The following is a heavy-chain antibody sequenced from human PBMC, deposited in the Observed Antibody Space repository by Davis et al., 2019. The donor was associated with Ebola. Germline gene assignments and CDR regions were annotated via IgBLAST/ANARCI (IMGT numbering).Heavy chain of an antibody. D-gene: IGHD3-10*01. V-gene: IGHV4-61*01. J-gene: IGHJ6*04. CDR3: ARDVGLLWFGESFPLDV. CDR2: IYYSGST. CDR1: GGSVSSGSYY. Sequence: MPSETLSLTCTVSGGSVSSGSYYWSWIRQPPGKGLEWIGYIYYSGSTNYNPSLKSRVTISVDTSKNQFSLKLSSVTAADMAVYYCARDVGLLWFGESFPLDVWGKGTTVTVSS.